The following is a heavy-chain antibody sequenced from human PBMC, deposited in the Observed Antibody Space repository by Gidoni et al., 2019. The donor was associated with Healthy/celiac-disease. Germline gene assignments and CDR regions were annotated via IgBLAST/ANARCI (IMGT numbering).Heavy chain of an antibody. CDR3: ARDSGSGWPNTNYYYYYGMDV. V-gene: IGHV3-48*02. CDR1: GFPFSSYT. CDR2: ISSSSSTI. Sequence: EVQLVESGGGLVQPGGSLRLSCAASGFPFSSYTMYWVRQAPGKGLEWVSYISSSSSTIYYADSVKGRFTISRDNAKNSLYLQMHSLRDGDTAVYYCARDSGSGWPNTNYYYYYGMDVWGQGTTVTVSS. J-gene: IGHJ6*02. D-gene: IGHD6-19*01.